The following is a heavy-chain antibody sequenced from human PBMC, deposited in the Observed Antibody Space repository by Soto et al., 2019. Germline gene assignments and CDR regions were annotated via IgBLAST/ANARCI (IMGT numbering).Heavy chain of an antibody. Sequence: GASVKVSCKASGYTFPSYGISWVRQAPGQGLEWMGWIGAYNDNTNYAQKLQGRVTMTTDTSTSTAYLELRSLRSDDTAVYYCARVIAAAVDFDYWGQGTLVTVS. D-gene: IGHD6-13*01. J-gene: IGHJ4*02. V-gene: IGHV1-18*01. CDR3: ARVIAAAVDFDY. CDR1: GYTFPSYG. CDR2: IGAYNDNT.